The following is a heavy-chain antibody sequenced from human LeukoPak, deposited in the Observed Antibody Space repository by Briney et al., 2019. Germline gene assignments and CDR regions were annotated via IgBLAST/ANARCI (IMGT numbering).Heavy chain of an antibody. V-gene: IGHV1-8*01. CDR1: GYTFTSYD. Sequence: ASVKVSCKASGYTFTSYDIIWVRQATGQGLEWMGRMNPNSGNTDYAQKFQGRVTMTRNTSISTAYMELSSLRSDDMAVYYCARVHYSGTYFSQNYFDYWGQGTLATVSS. CDR3: ARVHYSGTYFSQNYFDY. D-gene: IGHD1-26*01. CDR2: MNPNSGNT. J-gene: IGHJ4*02.